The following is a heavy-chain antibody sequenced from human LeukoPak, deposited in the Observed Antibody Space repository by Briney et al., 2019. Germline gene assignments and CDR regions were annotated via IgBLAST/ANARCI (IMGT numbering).Heavy chain of an antibody. J-gene: IGHJ4*02. CDR3: ARVPRHILTCPQDY. Sequence: GGSLRLSCAASGFTFSSYGIHWVRQAPGKGLEGVSYISSSGSTIYYADSVKGRFTISRDNAKNSLYLQMNSLRAEDTAVYYCARVPRHILTCPQDYWGQGTLVTVSS. CDR2: ISSSGSTI. D-gene: IGHD3-9*01. CDR1: GFTFSSYG. V-gene: IGHV3-48*04.